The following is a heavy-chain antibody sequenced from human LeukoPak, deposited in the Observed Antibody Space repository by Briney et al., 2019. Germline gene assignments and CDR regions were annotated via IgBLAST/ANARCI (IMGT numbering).Heavy chain of an antibody. CDR1: GYTFTSYY. V-gene: IGHV1-46*01. D-gene: IGHD3-3*01. CDR3: ARDVEALMERSYYYMDV. J-gene: IGHJ6*03. Sequence: ASVKVSCKASGYTFTSYYMHWVRQAPGQGLEWMGIINPSGGSTSYAQKFQGRVTMTRDTSTSTVYMELSSLRSEDTAVYYCARDVEALMERSYYYMDVWGKGTTVTVSS. CDR2: INPSGGST.